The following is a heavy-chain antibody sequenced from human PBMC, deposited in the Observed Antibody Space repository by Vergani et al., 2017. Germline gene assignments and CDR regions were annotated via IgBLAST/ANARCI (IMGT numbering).Heavy chain of an antibody. CDR3: ASLPALGYYYYYMDV. CDR1: GYSISSGYY. V-gene: IGHV4-38-2*02. J-gene: IGHJ6*03. Sequence: QVQLQESGPGLVKPSETLSLTCTVSGYSISSGYYWGWIRQPPGKGLEWIGSIYHSGSTYYNPSLKSRVTISVDTSKNQFSLQLSSVTAADTAVYYCASLPALGYYYYYMDVWGKGTTVTVSS. CDR2: IYHSGST.